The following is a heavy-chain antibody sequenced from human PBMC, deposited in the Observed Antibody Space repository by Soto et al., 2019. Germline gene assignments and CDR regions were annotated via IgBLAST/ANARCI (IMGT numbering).Heavy chain of an antibody. CDR2: ISAYNGNT. CDR1: GYTFTSYG. D-gene: IGHD2-8*01. CDR3: VRGPCTNGVCSPRVDYYYYGMDV. J-gene: IGHJ6*02. V-gene: IGHV1-18*01. Sequence: ASLKVSCKASGYTFTSYGIIWVRQAPGQGLEWMGWISAYNGNTNYAQKLQGRVTMTTDTSTSTAYMELRSLRSDDTAVYYCVRGPCTNGVCSPRVDYYYYGMDVWGQGTTVTVSS.